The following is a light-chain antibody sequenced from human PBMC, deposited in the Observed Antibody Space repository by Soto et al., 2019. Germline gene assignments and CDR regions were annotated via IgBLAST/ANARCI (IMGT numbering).Light chain of an antibody. J-gene: IGLJ2*01. Sequence: QSVLTQPPSASGTPGQRVTMSCSGGSSNIGSHTVNWYQHLPGTAPKLLIYSNNQRPSGVPDRFSGSVSGTSASLAISGLQSEDEADYYCAAWHDSLNGPVFGGGTKLTVL. CDR2: SNN. V-gene: IGLV1-44*01. CDR3: AAWHDSLNGPV. CDR1: SSNIGSHT.